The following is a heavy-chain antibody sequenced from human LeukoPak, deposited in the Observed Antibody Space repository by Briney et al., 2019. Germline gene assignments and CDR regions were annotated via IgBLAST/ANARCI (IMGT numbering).Heavy chain of an antibody. D-gene: IGHD2-2*01. J-gene: IGHJ4*02. CDR2: ISAYNGNT. Sequence: GASVKVSSKASGYTFTSYGISWVRQAPGQGLEWMGWISAYNGNTNYAQKLQGRVTMTTDTSTSTAYMELRSLRSDDTAVYYCARVRSYCSSTSCYSFDYWGQGTLVTVSS. CDR1: GYTFTSYG. CDR3: ARVRSYCSSTSCYSFDY. V-gene: IGHV1-18*01.